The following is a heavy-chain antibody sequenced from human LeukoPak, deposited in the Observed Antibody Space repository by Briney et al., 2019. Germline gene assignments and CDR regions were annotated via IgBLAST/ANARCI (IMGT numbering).Heavy chain of an antibody. CDR2: IFPSGST. J-gene: IGHJ4*02. V-gene: IGHV4-61*02. CDR1: GGSLSSGSDY. Sequence: PSETLSLTCSVSGGSLSSGSDYWSWIRQPAGKGLEWIGCIFPSGSTNYNPSLKSRVTISVDKSKNQFSLKLSSVAAADTAVYYCARRVRAAAGLGELDYWGQGTLVTVSS. CDR3: ARRVRAAAGLGELDY. D-gene: IGHD6-13*01.